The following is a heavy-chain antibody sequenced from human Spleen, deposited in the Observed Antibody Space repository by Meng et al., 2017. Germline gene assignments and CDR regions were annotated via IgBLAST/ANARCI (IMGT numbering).Heavy chain of an antibody. CDR1: GFSFSSYA. Sequence: GESLKISCAASGFSFSSYAMTWVRQAPGKGLEWVSATSGSGYSTYYADSVKGRFAISRDNSKNTLYLQMNSLRAEDTAVYYCAKDSGSFDYWGQGTTVTVSS. CDR3: AKDSGSFDY. D-gene: IGHD3-10*01. CDR2: TSGSGYST. V-gene: IGHV3-23*01. J-gene: IGHJ4*03.